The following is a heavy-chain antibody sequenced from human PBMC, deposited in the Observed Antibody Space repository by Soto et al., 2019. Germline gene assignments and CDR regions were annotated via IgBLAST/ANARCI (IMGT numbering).Heavy chain of an antibody. V-gene: IGHV3-30*03. J-gene: IGHJ3*02. D-gene: IGHD3-22*01. CDR2: ISYDGSNQ. CDR3: ARDFIPITMIVVAHDAFDI. CDR1: GFTFNIYG. Sequence: PGGSLRLSCAASGFTFNIYGVHWVRQAPDKGLEWVALISYDGSNQYYADSVKGRFTISRDNAKNSLYLQMNSLRAEDTAVYYCARDFIPITMIVVAHDAFDIWGQGTMVTVSS.